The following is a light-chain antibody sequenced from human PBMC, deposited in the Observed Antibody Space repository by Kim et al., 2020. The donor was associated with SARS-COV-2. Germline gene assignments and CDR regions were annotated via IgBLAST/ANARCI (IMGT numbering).Light chain of an antibody. V-gene: IGKV4-1*01. CDR1: QSLLHTSNNENY. Sequence: DIVMTQSPDSLAVSLGERATINCKSSQSLLHTSNNENYLTWYQQKPGQPPKLLFYWASTRESGVPDRFSGSGSGTDFTLTISSLQAEDVAVYYCQQCSSTPYTFGQGTKLEI. CDR3: QQCSSTPYT. CDR2: WAS. J-gene: IGKJ2*01.